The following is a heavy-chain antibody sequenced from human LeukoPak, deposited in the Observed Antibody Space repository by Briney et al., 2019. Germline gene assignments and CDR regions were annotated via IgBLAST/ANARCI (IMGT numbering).Heavy chain of an antibody. J-gene: IGHJ3*02. D-gene: IGHD4-23*01. CDR2: ISSSSSYI. CDR3: ASPYPTVVTNDAFDI. CDR1: GFTFSSYS. V-gene: IGHV3-21*04. Sequence: GGSLRLSCAASGFTFSSYSMNWVRQAPGKGLEWVSSISSSSSYIYYADSVKGRFTISRDNAKNSLYLQMNSLRAEDTAVYYCASPYPTVVTNDAFDIWGQGTMVTVSS.